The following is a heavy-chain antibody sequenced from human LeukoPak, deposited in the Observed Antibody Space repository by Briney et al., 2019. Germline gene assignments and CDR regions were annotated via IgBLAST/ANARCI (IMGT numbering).Heavy chain of an antibody. D-gene: IGHD5-24*01. J-gene: IGHJ4*02. Sequence: GASVKVSCKASGYTFTHYYIHWVRQAPGQGLEWMGMIVPSSGSTSYAQKFLGRVTMTRDTSTTTVYMELSGLRSDDTAVYYCARDYCIDGYNRGVDHWGQGTLVTVSS. CDR3: ARDYCIDGYNRGVDH. CDR2: IVPSSGST. CDR1: GYTFTHYY. V-gene: IGHV1-46*01.